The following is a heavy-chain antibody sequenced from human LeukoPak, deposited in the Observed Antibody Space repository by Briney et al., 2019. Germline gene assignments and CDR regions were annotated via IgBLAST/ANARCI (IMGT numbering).Heavy chain of an antibody. CDR1: GYTFTGYY. V-gene: IGHV1-2*02. CDR3: ERLRVVVPIFDY. Sequence: ASVKVSCEASGYTFTGYYMHWVRQAPGQGLEWMGWINPNSGGTNYAQKFQGRVTMTRDTSISTAYMELSRLRSDDTAVYYCERLRVVVPIFDYWGQGTLVTVSS. D-gene: IGHD2-2*01. J-gene: IGHJ4*02. CDR2: INPNSGGT.